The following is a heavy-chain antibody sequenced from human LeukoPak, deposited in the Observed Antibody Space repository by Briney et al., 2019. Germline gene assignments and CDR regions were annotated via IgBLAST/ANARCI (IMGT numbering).Heavy chain of an antibody. CDR2: IIPIFGTA. J-gene: IGHJ6*03. Sequence: SVKVSCKASGGTFSSYAISWVRQAPGQGLEWMGGIIPIFGTANYAQKFQGRVTITADKSTSTAYMELSSLRSEGTAVYYCARRRDGYNYVNYYYYMDVWGKGTTVTVSS. CDR1: GGTFSSYA. D-gene: IGHD5-24*01. CDR3: ARRRDGYNYVNYYYYMDV. V-gene: IGHV1-69*06.